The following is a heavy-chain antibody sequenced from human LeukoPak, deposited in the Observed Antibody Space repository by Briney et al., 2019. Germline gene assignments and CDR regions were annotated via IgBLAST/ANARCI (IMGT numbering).Heavy chain of an antibody. D-gene: IGHD6-6*01. CDR2: IYRSGST. CDR3: AGSPRAPNWFDP. Sequence: SETLSLTCAVSGGSISSGGYSWSWIRQPPGKGLEWIGYIYRSGSTYYNPSLKSRVTISVDRSKNQFSLKLSSVTAADTAVYYCAGSPRAPNWFDPWGQGTLVTVSS. V-gene: IGHV4-30-2*01. CDR1: GGSISSGGYS. J-gene: IGHJ5*02.